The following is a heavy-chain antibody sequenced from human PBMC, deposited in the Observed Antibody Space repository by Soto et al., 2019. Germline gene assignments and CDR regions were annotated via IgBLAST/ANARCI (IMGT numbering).Heavy chain of an antibody. J-gene: IGHJ6*02. CDR2: ISSGDSTI. D-gene: IGHD3-9*01. Sequence: GGSLRLSCAASGFTFSDYCMSWIRQAPGKGLEWVSYISSGDSTIYDADSVKGRFTISRDNTKNSLYLQMNSLRAEDTAVYYCAKDPRLVPTPHYYYGMDVWGQGTTVTVSS. V-gene: IGHV3-11*01. CDR1: GFTFSDYC. CDR3: AKDPRLVPTPHYYYGMDV.